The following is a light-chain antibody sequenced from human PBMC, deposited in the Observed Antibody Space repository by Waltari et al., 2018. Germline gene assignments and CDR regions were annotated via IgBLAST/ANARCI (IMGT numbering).Light chain of an antibody. CDR1: QSVLYSSNNKNY. V-gene: IGKV4-1*01. Sequence: DIVMTQSPDSLAVSLGERATINCKSSQSVLYSSNNKNYLTWYQKKPGQPPKLLIYWASTRESGVPDRFSGSGSGTDFTLTISSLQAEDVAVYYCQQYHNTPFTFGPGTKVDVK. CDR2: WAS. CDR3: QQYHNTPFT. J-gene: IGKJ3*01.